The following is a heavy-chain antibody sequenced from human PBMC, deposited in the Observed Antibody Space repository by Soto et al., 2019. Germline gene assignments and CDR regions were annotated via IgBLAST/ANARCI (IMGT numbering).Heavy chain of an antibody. J-gene: IGHJ4*02. V-gene: IGHV5-51*01. CDR1: GYSFTSYW. D-gene: IGHD3-10*01. CDR2: IYPGDSDT. Sequence: GESLKISCKTSGYSFTSYWIGWVRQMPGKGPEWMGNIYPGDSDTRYSPSFKGQVTISADRSISTAYLQWGSLKASDTAMYYCARHMIRGVLTTNFDYWGQGTLVTVSS. CDR3: ARHMIRGVLTTNFDY.